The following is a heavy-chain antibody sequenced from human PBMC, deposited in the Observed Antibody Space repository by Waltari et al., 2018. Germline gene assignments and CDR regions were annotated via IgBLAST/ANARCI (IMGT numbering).Heavy chain of an antibody. V-gene: IGHV1-3*01. CDR2: IHPGNGNT. Sequence: QVQLVQSGAEVKKPGASVTVSCKASGYSFTFYTIYWLPQAPGQSLEWMGWIHPGNGNTKYSEKFQGRVTITRDTSATTAYMELSSLRSEDTAVYYCARLISRANWPEYFQHWGQGTLVTVSS. J-gene: IGHJ1*01. CDR3: ARLISRANWPEYFQH. D-gene: IGHD1-1*01. CDR1: GYSFTFYT.